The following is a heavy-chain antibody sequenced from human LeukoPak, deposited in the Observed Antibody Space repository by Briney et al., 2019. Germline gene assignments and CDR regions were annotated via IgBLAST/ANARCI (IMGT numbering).Heavy chain of an antibody. D-gene: IGHD6-19*01. J-gene: IGHJ5*02. CDR1: GGSISSYY. Sequence: SETLSLTCSVSGGSISSYYWSWIRQSPGKGLEWIGRIYTSGSTNYNPSLKSRVTISVDTSKNQFSLKLSSVTAADTAMYYCARSSSSGWGFGFDPWGQGTLVTVSS. CDR3: ARSSSSGWGFGFDP. CDR2: IYTSGST. V-gene: IGHV4-4*07.